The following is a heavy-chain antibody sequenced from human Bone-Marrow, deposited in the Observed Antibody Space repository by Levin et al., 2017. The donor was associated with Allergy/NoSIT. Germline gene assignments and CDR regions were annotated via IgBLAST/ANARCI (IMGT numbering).Heavy chain of an antibody. CDR1: GFTFSSYW. D-gene: IGHD3-22*01. Sequence: GESLKISCAASGFTFSSYWMSWVRQAPGKGLKWVANIKQDGSEKYYVESVKGRFTISRDNAKNSLYLQMNSLRAEDTAVYYCARDLVTYYYDSSGSYGMDVWGQGTTVTVSS. CDR3: ARDLVTYYYDSSGSYGMDV. V-gene: IGHV3-7*01. CDR2: IKQDGSEK. J-gene: IGHJ6*02.